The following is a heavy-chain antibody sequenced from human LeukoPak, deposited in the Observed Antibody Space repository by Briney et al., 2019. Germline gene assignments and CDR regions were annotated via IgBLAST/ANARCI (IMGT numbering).Heavy chain of an antibody. CDR1: GFTFSSYW. CDR3: ARAIGSIAFDAFDI. V-gene: IGHV3-7*01. J-gene: IGHJ3*02. D-gene: IGHD6-6*01. CDR2: IKQDGSEK. Sequence: GGSLRLSCAASGFTFSSYWMSWVRQAPGKGLEWVANIKQDGSEKYYVDSVKGRFTISRDNAKNSLYLQMNSLRAEDTAVYYCARAIGSIAFDAFDIRGQGTMVTVSS.